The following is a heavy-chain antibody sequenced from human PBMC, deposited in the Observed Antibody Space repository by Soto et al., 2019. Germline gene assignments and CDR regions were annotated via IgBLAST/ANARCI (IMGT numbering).Heavy chain of an antibody. D-gene: IGHD1-7*01. Sequence: SLRLSCAAYEFKVSRYWMCSFRQTKGKGLEWVANMTEDGNENYYVDSMKGRFTISRDNARNSLYLQMNSMRVEDTAVYYCANSRVETTRDKGPDFWGQGTLVTVSS. CDR2: MTEDGNEN. CDR1: EFKVSRYW. V-gene: IGHV3-7*01. J-gene: IGHJ4*02. CDR3: ANSRVETTRDKGPDF.